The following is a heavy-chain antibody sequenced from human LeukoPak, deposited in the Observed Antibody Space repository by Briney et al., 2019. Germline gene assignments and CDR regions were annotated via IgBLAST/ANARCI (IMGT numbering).Heavy chain of an antibody. D-gene: IGHD6-13*01. CDR1: GGSISTYY. Sequence: PSETLSLTCTVSGGSISTYYWSWVRQPPGKGLEWIGYINYSGRTNANSSLKSRVAISVDTSKNQFSLRLSSVTAADTAVYYCARDAYSGRAFDIWGQGTMVTVSS. J-gene: IGHJ3*02. V-gene: IGHV4-59*01. CDR3: ARDAYSGRAFDI. CDR2: INYSGRT.